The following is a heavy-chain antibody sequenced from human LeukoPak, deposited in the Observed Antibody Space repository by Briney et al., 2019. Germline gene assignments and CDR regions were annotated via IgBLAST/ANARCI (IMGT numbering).Heavy chain of an antibody. CDR3: ATEGGDFDYAFDY. J-gene: IGHJ4*02. CDR2: ISSSSSYI. D-gene: IGHD3-9*01. V-gene: IGHV3-21*01. CDR1: GFTFSSYS. Sequence: PGRSLRLSCAASGFTFSSYSMNWVRQAPGKGLEWVSSISSSSSYIYYADSVKGRFTISRYNAKNSLYLQMNSLRAEDTAVYYCATEGGDFDYAFDYWGQGTLVTVSS.